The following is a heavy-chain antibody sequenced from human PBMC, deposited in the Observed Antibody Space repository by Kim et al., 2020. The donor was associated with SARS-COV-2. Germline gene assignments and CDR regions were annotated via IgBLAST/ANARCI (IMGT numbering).Heavy chain of an antibody. Sequence: SETLSLTCTVSGGSISSGGYYWSWIRQHPGKGLEWIGYIYYSGSTYYNPSLKSRVTISVDTSKNQFSLKLSSVTAADTAVYYCARDWRYSSSWRTVDPWGQGTLVTVSS. CDR1: GGSISSGGYY. CDR3: ARDWRYSSSWRTVDP. V-gene: IGHV4-31*03. D-gene: IGHD6-13*01. J-gene: IGHJ5*02. CDR2: IYYSGST.